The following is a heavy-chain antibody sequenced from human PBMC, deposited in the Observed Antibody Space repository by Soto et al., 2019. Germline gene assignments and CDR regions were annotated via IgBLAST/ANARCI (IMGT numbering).Heavy chain of an antibody. CDR1: GFTFSSYA. CDR2: ISGSGGST. V-gene: IGHV3-23*01. CDR3: AKAYCSSTSCYRNWFDP. D-gene: IGHD2-2*01. Sequence: AGGSLRLSCAASGFTFSSYAMSWVRQAPGKGLEWVSAISGSGGSTYYADSVKGRFTISRDNSKNTLYLQMNSLRAEDTAVYYCAKAYCSSTSCYRNWFDPWGQGTLVTVSS. J-gene: IGHJ5*02.